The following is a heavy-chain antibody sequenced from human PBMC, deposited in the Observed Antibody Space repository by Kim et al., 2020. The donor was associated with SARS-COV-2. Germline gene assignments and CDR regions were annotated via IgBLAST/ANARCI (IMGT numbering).Heavy chain of an antibody. V-gene: IGHV4-39*01. CDR3: ARHVGITMVVVVIRGWFDP. CDR1: GGSISSSSYY. CDR2: IYYSGST. J-gene: IGHJ5*02. Sequence: SETLSLTCTVSGGSISSSSYYWGWIRQPPGKGLEWIGSIYYSGSTYYNPSLKSRVTISVDTSKNQFSLKLSSVTAADTDVYYCARHVGITMVVVVIRGWFDPWGQGTLVTVSS. D-gene: IGHD3-22*01.